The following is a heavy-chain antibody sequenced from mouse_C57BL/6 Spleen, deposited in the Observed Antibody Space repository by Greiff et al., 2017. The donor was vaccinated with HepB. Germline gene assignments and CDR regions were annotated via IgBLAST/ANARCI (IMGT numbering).Heavy chain of an antibody. CDR3: TRGGKTAQAGFAY. V-gene: IGHV1-15*01. J-gene: IGHJ3*01. CDR1: GYTFTDYE. CDR2: IDPETGGT. Sequence: QVQLQQSGAELVRPGASVTLSCKASGYTFTDYEMHWVKQTPVHGLEWIGAIDPETGGTAYNQKFKGKAILTADKSSSTAYMELRSLTAEDSAVYYCTRGGKTAQAGFAYWGQGTLVTVSA. D-gene: IGHD3-2*02.